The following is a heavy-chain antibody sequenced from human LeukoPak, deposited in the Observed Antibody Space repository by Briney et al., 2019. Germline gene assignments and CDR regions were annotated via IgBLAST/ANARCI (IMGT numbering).Heavy chain of an antibody. D-gene: IGHD6-6*01. CDR2: IYYSGST. V-gene: IGHV4-59*01. Sequence: SETLSLTCTVSGGSISSYYWSWIRQPPGKGLEWIGYIYYSGSTNYNPSLKSRVTISVDTSKNQFSLKLSSVTAADTAVYYCARAQLVSAFDIWGQGIMVTVSS. CDR1: GGSISSYY. CDR3: ARAQLVSAFDI. J-gene: IGHJ3*02.